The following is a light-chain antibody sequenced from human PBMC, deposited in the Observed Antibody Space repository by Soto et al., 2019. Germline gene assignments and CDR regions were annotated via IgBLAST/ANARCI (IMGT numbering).Light chain of an antibody. J-gene: IGKJ5*01. CDR3: QQYFNWPPIT. CDR2: DAS. Sequence: EVVLTQSPATLSVSPGDRATLSCRASQDIGSAVAWYHQRSGQAPRLLIFDASIRVPTTPARFSGSVSGTEFTLTISSLESEDFAIYYCQQYFNWPPITFGQGTRLEIK. CDR1: QDIGSA. V-gene: IGKV3-15*01.